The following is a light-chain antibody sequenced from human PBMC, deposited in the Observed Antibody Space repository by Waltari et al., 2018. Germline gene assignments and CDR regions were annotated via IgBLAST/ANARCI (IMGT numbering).Light chain of an antibody. CDR3: GTWDSGLSGGL. V-gene: IGLV1-51*01. J-gene: IGLJ1*01. CDR1: SSNTGINY. CDR2: DTD. Sequence: QSVLTQPPSVSAAPGQTVTISCSGGSSNTGINYVSWYQQLPGTAPKLIIYDTDRRPSGIPARFSGSKSGTSATLVITGLQTGDEAEYYCGTWDSGLSGGLFGTGTKVIVL.